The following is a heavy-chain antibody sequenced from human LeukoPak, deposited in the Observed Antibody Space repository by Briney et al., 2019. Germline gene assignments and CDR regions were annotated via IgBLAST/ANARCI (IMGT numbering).Heavy chain of an antibody. J-gene: IGHJ4*02. V-gene: IGHV3-11*01. CDR2: ISSSGGTI. CDR1: GFTFSDYH. Sequence: GGSLRLSCAASGFTFSDYHMSWIRQVPGKGLEWVSYISSSGGTISYADSVKGRFTISRDNAKNSLYLQMNSLRAEDTAVYYCAREGMYYDILTGYYNWGQGTLVTVSS. D-gene: IGHD3-9*01. CDR3: AREGMYYDILTGYYN.